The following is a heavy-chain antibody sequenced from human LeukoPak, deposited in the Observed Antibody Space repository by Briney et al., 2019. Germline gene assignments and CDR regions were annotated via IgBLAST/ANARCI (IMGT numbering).Heavy chain of an antibody. V-gene: IGHV1-18*01. CDR3: ARGSPKRPEDYDILTGYFYYYYGMDV. D-gene: IGHD3-9*01. CDR2: ISAYNGNT. Sequence: ASVKVSCKASGYTFTSYGISWVRQAPGQGLEWMGWISAYNGNTNYAQKLQGRVTMTTDTSTSTAYMELRSLRSDDTAVYYCARGSPKRPEDYDILTGYFYYYYGMDVWGQGTTVTVSS. J-gene: IGHJ6*02. CDR1: GYTFTSYG.